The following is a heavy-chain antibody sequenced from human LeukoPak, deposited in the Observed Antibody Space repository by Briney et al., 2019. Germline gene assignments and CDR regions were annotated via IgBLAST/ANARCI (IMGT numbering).Heavy chain of an antibody. V-gene: IGHV3-21*01. CDR2: ISSSSSYI. CDR1: GFTFSSYS. J-gene: IGHJ4*02. D-gene: IGHD1-7*01. Sequence: PGGSLRLSCAASGFTFSSYSMNWVRQAPGKGLEWVSSISSSSSYIYYADSVKGRFTISRDNAKNSLYLQMNSLRAEDTAVYYCARDHGVTGTTYAYWGQGTLLTVSA. CDR3: ARDHGVTGTTYAY.